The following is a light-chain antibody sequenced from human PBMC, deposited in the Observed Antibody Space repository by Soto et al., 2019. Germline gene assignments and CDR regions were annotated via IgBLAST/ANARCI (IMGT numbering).Light chain of an antibody. J-gene: IGKJ2*01. CDR1: QSVSSY. CDR3: QQYNNWPRGT. CDR2: GAS. V-gene: IGKV3-15*01. Sequence: EIVRTQSPASLSVSPGERATLSCRASQSVSSYLAWYQQRPGQAPRLLIYGASTRATGFPARFSGSGSGTEFTLTISSLQAEDFAVYYCQQYNNWPRGTFGQGTKLEIK.